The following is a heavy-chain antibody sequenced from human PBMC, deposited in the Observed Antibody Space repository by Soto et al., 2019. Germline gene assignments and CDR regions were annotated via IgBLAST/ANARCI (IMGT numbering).Heavy chain of an antibody. Sequence: QVQLVQSGAEVKKPGASVKVSCKVSGYTLTELSMHWVRQAPGKGLEWMGGFDPEDGETIYAQKFQGRVTMTEDTSTDAADMELRSLRSEDTAVYYCATVVGLSDRYSSSWYGGIVIRDLSYWGQGTLVTVSS. CDR3: ATVVGLSDRYSSSWYGGIVIRDLSY. D-gene: IGHD6-13*01. V-gene: IGHV1-24*01. J-gene: IGHJ4*02. CDR2: FDPEDGET. CDR1: GYTLTELS.